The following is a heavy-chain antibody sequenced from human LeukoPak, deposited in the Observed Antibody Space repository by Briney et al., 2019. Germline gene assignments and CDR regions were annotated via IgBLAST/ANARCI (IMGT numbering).Heavy chain of an antibody. D-gene: IGHD2-2*01. CDR2: IRYDGSNK. J-gene: IGHJ4*02. CDR1: GFTFSSYG. V-gene: IGHV3-33*01. Sequence: QPGRSLRLSCAASGFTFSSYGMHWVRQAPGKGLEWVAVIRYDGSNKYYADSVKGRFTTSRDNSKNTLYLQMNSLRAEDTAVYYCARDNPQLPAIDYWGQGTLVTV. CDR3: ARDNPQLPAIDY.